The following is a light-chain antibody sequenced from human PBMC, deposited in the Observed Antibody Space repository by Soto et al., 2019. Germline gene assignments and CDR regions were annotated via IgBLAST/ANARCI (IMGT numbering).Light chain of an antibody. J-gene: IGLJ1*01. CDR2: DNN. V-gene: IGLV1-40*01. CDR3: QSYDRSLSGNV. CDR1: SSNIGAGYD. Sequence: QSVLTRPPSVSGAPGQRGTISCTGSSSNIGAGYDVHWYQQLPGTAPKLLIYDNNNRPSGVPDRFSGSKSGTSASLAITGLQAEDEADYYCQSYDRSLSGNVFGTGTKVTVL.